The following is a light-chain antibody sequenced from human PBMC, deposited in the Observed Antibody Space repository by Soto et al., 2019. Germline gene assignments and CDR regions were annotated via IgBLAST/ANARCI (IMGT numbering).Light chain of an antibody. CDR3: QQANSFPPA. Sequence: DIQMTQSPSSVSASVGDRVTISCRASQSISIWLAGYQQKPGKAPKLLIYAASSLQSGVPSRFSGSGSGTDFTLTISSLQPEDFATYYCQQANSFPPAFGQGTKLEIK. V-gene: IGKV1-12*01. CDR1: QSISIW. J-gene: IGKJ2*01. CDR2: AAS.